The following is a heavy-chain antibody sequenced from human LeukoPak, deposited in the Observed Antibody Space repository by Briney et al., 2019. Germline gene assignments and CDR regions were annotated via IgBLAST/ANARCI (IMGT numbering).Heavy chain of an antibody. CDR2: ISGSGGST. CDR1: GFTFSAYA. J-gene: IGHJ4*02. V-gene: IGHV3-23*01. D-gene: IGHD6-13*01. CDR3: AKGPDSYSSSYHFDY. Sequence: GGSLRLSCEASGFTFSAYAMSCVRQAPEKGLEWVSGISGSGGSTYSADSVQGRYTISRDNSKNTLYLQMNSLRAEDTAVYYCAKGPDSYSSSYHFDYWGQGTLVTVSS.